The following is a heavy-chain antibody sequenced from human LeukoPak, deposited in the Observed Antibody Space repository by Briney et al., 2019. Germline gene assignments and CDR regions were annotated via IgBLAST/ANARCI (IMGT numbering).Heavy chain of an antibody. J-gene: IGHJ4*02. V-gene: IGHV3-30*03. CDR3: ARGPGYSSGWYVLSVDY. CDR2: ISYDGSNK. D-gene: IGHD6-19*01. CDR1: GFTFSSYG. Sequence: GGSLRLSCAASGFTFSSYGMHRVRQAPGKGLEWVAVISYDGSNKYYADSVKGRFTTSRDNSKNMLYLQMNSLSAEDTAVYYCARGPGYSSGWYVLSVDYWGQGTLVTVSS.